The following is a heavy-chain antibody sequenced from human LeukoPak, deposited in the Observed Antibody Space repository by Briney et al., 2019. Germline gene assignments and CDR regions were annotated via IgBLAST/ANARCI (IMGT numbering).Heavy chain of an antibody. CDR3: ARAGIVGATPDY. D-gene: IGHD1-26*01. V-gene: IGHV1-18*01. CDR1: GYTFTTYG. J-gene: IGHJ4*02. Sequence: ASVKVSCKASGYTFTTYGISWVRQAPGQGLEWMGWISAYNGNTNYAQKLQGRVTMTRDTSISTAYMELSRLRSDDTAVYYCARAGIVGATPDYWGQGTLVTVSS. CDR2: ISAYNGNT.